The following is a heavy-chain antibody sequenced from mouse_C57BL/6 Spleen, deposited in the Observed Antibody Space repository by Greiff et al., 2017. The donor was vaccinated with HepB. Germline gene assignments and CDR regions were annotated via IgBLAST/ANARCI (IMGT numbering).Heavy chain of an antibody. CDR2: ISSGSSTI. CDR1: GFTFSDYG. CDR3: ARRGNYFYYYAMDY. Sequence: EVQGVESGGGLVKPGGSLKLSCAASGFTFSDYGMHWVRQAPEKGLEWVAYISSGSSTIYYADTVKGRFTISRDNAKNTLFLQMTSLRSEDTAMYYCARRGNYFYYYAMDYWGQGTSVTVSS. V-gene: IGHV5-17*01. J-gene: IGHJ4*01. D-gene: IGHD2-1*01.